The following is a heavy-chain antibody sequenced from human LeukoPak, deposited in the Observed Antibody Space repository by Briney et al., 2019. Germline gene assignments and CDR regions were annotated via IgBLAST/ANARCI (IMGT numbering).Heavy chain of an antibody. CDR2: INPSGGSA. Sequence: ASVKVSCKASGYTFTSYYMHWVRQAPGQGLEWMGIINPSGGSASYAQKFQGRVTMTRDTSTSTVYMELSSLRSEDTAVYYCATEMTTQTAFDYWGQGTLVTVSS. CDR3: ATEMTTQTAFDY. D-gene: IGHD5-24*01. V-gene: IGHV1-46*01. J-gene: IGHJ4*02. CDR1: GYTFTSYY.